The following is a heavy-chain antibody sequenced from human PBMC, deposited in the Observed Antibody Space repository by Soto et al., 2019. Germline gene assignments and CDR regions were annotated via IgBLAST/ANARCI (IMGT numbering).Heavy chain of an antibody. CDR1: GGSVSIGDYL. D-gene: IGHD4-17*01. V-gene: IGHV4-30-4*01. CDR3: ARARGGDSGDYASLFDR. Sequence: SETLSLTGTVFGGSVSIGDYLWSGIRQRPGKGLEWIGYIHDSGNTYYNPSLKSRVTISLDTSKNQFSLKVTSMTAADTAVYFCARARGGDSGDYASLFDRWGQGNLVTVSS. J-gene: IGHJ5*02. CDR2: IHDSGNT.